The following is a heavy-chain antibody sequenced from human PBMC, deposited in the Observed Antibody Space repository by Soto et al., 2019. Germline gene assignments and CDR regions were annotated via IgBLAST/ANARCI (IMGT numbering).Heavy chain of an antibody. CDR2: IKRKVDGETT. J-gene: IGHJ4*02. D-gene: IGHD3-16*01. CDR1: GFTFSNAW. Sequence: EEQLVESGGGLVKPGGSLRLSCAASGFTFSNAWMNWVRQAPGKGLEWVGRIKRKVDGETTDYAAPVKGRLTISREDSKNTVYLQMNNLKTEDTAVYYCSTGGYFLDYWGQGTLVTVSS. V-gene: IGHV3-15*01. CDR3: STGGYFLDY.